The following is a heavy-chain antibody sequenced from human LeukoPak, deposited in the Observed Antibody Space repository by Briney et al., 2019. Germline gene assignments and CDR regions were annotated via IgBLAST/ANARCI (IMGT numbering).Heavy chain of an antibody. CDR1: GFTFSSYS. CDR3: ARPLRYSSGLFYYGMDV. V-gene: IGHV3-48*01. J-gene: IGHJ6*02. CDR2: ISSSSSTI. Sequence: GGSLRLSCAASGFTFSSYSMNWVRQAPEKGLEWVSYISSSSSTIYYADSVKGRFTISRDNAKNSLYLQMNSLRAEDTAVYYCARPLRYSSGLFYYGMDVWGQGTTVTVSS. D-gene: IGHD6-19*01.